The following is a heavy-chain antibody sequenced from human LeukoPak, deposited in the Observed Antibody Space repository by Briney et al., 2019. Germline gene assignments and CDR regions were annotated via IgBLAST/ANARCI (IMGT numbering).Heavy chain of an antibody. CDR2: IFTSGST. D-gene: IGHD2-15*01. Sequence: SETLSLTCSVSSGSISNFHWSWIRQPAGKGLEWIGRIFTSGSTNYNPSLKSRVTMSVDTSKNQFSLKLSSVTAADTAVYYCARKVVAATIYYFDYWGQGTLVTVSS. CDR3: ARKVVAATIYYFDY. J-gene: IGHJ4*02. V-gene: IGHV4-4*07. CDR1: SGSISNFH.